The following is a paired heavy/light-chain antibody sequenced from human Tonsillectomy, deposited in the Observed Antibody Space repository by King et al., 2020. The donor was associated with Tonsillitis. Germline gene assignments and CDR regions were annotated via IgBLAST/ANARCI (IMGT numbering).Heavy chain of an antibody. D-gene: IGHD3-10*01. J-gene: IGHJ4*02. CDR3: AMVRGGAGRY. CDR2: IYYGGST. Sequence: QLQLQESGPGLVKPSETLSLTCTVSGGSISSSSYHWGWIRQPPGKGLEWIGSIYYGGSTYYSPSLKSRVTISVDTSKNQFSLNLSSVTAADTAVYYCAMVRGGAGRYWGQGTLVTVSS. V-gene: IGHV4-39*01. CDR1: GGSISSSSYH.
Light chain of an antibody. CDR3: QQYDSYTWT. V-gene: IGKV1-5*03. CDR1: QSISSW. CDR2: EAS. Sequence: DIQMTQSPSTLSASVGDRVTITCRASQSISSWLAWYQQKPGKAPKLLIYEASSLESGVPSRFSGSASGTEFTLTISSLQPDDFATYYCQQYDSYTWTFGQGTKVEIK. J-gene: IGKJ1*01.